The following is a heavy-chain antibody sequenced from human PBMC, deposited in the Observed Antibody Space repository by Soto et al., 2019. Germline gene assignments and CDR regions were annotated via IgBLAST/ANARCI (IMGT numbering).Heavy chain of an antibody. CDR1: GGTLSSYA. V-gene: IGHV1-69*13. D-gene: IGHD4-4*01. J-gene: IGHJ6*02. CDR3: ASFTRTTDPRYYYGMDV. Sequence: SVKVSCKASGGTLSSYAISWVRQAPGQGLEWMGGIIPIFGTANYAQKFQGRVTITADESTSTAYKELSSLRSEDTAVYYCASFTRTTDPRYYYGMDVWGQGTTVTVSS. CDR2: IIPIFGTA.